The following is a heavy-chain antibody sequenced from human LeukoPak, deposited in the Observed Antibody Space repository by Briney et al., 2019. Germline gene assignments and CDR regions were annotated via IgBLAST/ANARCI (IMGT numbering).Heavy chain of an antibody. V-gene: IGHV4-39*07. J-gene: IGHJ5*02. Sequence: SETLSLTCTVSGDSISTSSYYWGWIRQPPGKGLEWIGSIYYTWSTYYNPSLKSRVTISVDTSKNQFSLKLSSVTAADTAVYYCARRGRVLRYFDWLAWFDPWGQGTLVTVSS. D-gene: IGHD3-9*01. CDR2: IYYTWST. CDR3: ARRGRVLRYFDWLAWFDP. CDR1: GDSISTSSYY.